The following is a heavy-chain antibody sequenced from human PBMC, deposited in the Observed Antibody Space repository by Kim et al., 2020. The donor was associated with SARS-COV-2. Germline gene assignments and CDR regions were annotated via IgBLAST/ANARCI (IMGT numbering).Heavy chain of an antibody. CDR2: INDSGTT. V-gene: IGHV4-34*01. CDR1: GGSFSGYY. Sequence: SETLSLTCAVYGGSFSGYYWSWIRQPPGKGLEWIGEINDSGTTNYNPSLKSRVTISVDTSKNKFSLNLTSVTAADTAMYYCARGATRAWFEHLGQGALVT. CDR3: ARGATRAWFEH. J-gene: IGHJ5*02.